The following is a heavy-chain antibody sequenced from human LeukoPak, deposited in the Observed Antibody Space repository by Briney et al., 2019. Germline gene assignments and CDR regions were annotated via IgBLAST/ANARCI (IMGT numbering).Heavy chain of an antibody. Sequence: SETLSLTCTVSGGSISSYYWSWIRQPAGKGLEWIGRIYTSGSTNYNPSLKSRVTMSVDTSKNQFSLKLSSVTAADTAVYYCASAFYCSSTSCPHWGWGQGTLVTVSS. V-gene: IGHV4-4*07. CDR3: ASAFYCSSTSCPHWG. CDR2: IYTSGST. J-gene: IGHJ4*02. D-gene: IGHD2-2*01. CDR1: GGSISSYY.